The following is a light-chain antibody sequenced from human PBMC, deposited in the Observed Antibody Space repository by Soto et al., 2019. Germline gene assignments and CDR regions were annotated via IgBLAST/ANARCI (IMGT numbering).Light chain of an antibody. CDR2: DAA. CDR3: QQYGRSPPWT. V-gene: IGKV3-20*01. Sequence: EIVLTQSPGTLSLSPGERATLSCRASQNVSSTYLAWYQQKPGQAPRLLIYDAATRATGIPDRFSGRGSGTDFTLTNSRLEPEDFAVYYCQQYGRSPPWTFGQGTKVEIK. J-gene: IGKJ1*01. CDR1: QNVSSTY.